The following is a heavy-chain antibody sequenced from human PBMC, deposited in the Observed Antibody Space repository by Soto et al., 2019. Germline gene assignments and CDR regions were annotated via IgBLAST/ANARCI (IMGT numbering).Heavy chain of an antibody. CDR1: GGSISSGGYY. CDR2: ICYSGST. Sequence: QVQLQESGPGLVKPSQTLSLTCTVSGGSISSGGYYWSWIRQHPGKGLEWIGYICYSGSTYYNPSLKRRVTISVDTSKNQFSLKLSSVTAADTAVYYCARSDFWSGYPLFYWGQGTLVTVSS. D-gene: IGHD3-3*01. CDR3: ARSDFWSGYPLFY. J-gene: IGHJ4*02. V-gene: IGHV4-31*03.